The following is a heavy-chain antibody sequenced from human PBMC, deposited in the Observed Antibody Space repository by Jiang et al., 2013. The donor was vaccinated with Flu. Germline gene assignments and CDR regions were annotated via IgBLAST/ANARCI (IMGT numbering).Heavy chain of an antibody. V-gene: IGHV4-59*01. CDR1: GGSISSYY. J-gene: IGHJ4*01. CDR2: IHYSGST. CDR3: VRARAPEVAAYYLDY. Sequence: VRLQEVGPDGLLKPSETLSLSCTVSGGSISSYYWNWIRQPPGKGLEWIGYIHYSGSTNYNPSLKSRVTISVDTSKSQFSLNLSSVTSADTAVYFCVRARAPEVAAYYLDYWGHGTLVTVSS. D-gene: IGHD6-13*01.